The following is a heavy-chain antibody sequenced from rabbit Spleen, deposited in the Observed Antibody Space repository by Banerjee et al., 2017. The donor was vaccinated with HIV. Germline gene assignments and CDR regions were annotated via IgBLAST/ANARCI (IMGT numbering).Heavy chain of an antibody. V-gene: IGHV1S40*01. Sequence: QSLEESGGDLVRPGASLTLTCTASGFSFSNYWMCWVRQAPGKGLEWIACTYSGDGSTYYASWARGRFTISKTSSTTVTLQMTSLTDADTATYFCARGGYGGHIYAMGLWGQGTL. CDR2: TYSGDGST. D-gene: IGHD4-2*01. CDR3: ARGGYGGHIYAMGL. CDR1: GFSFSNYW. J-gene: IGHJ4*01.